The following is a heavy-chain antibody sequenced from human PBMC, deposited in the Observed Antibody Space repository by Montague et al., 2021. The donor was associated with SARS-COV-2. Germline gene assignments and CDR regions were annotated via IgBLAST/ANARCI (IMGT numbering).Heavy chain of an antibody. CDR1: GFTLSAYA. J-gene: IGHJ2*01. Sequence: SLRLSCAASGFTLSAYAMSWVRQAPGKGLEWVSSVFASGSGTYYADSVXGLFTISRDNAKSTLFLQMSSLRAEDTSIYYCARNPTVSGMPATISWYFDLWGRGTLVTASS. D-gene: IGHD1-26*01. CDR2: VFASGSGT. CDR3: ARNPTVSGMPATISWYFDL. V-gene: IGHV3-23*03.